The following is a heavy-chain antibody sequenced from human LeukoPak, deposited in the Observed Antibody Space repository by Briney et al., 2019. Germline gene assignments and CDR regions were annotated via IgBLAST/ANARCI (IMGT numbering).Heavy chain of an antibody. CDR3: ATEPHKLDVVIVAT. Sequence: GGSLRLSCAASGFTFSSYSMNWVRQAPGKGLEWVSSISSSSSYIYYADSVKGRFTISRDNAKNSLYLQMNSLRAEDTAVYYCATEPHKLDVVIVATWGQGTLVTVSS. CDR1: GFTFSSYS. CDR2: ISSSSSYI. J-gene: IGHJ5*02. D-gene: IGHD5-12*01. V-gene: IGHV3-21*01.